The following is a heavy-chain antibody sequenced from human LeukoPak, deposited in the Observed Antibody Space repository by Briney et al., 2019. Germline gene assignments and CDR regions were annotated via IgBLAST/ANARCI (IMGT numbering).Heavy chain of an antibody. Sequence: PSETLSLTCTVSGGSVSSYYWSWIRQPPGKGLEWLGYIYYSGSTNYNPSLKSRVTISVDTSKNQFSLKLRSVTAADTAVYYCARDGGAMTTVTTRVLDPWGQGTLVTVSA. CDR1: GGSVSSYY. CDR3: ARDGGAMTTVTTRVLDP. J-gene: IGHJ5*02. CDR2: IYYSGST. D-gene: IGHD4-11*01. V-gene: IGHV4-59*02.